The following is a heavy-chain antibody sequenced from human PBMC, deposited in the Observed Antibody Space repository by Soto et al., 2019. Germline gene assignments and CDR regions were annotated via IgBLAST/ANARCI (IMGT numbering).Heavy chain of an antibody. V-gene: IGHV3-11*05. CDR3: ARTRNYICDY. J-gene: IGHJ4*02. Sequence: QVQLVESGGGLVKPGGCLRISCAASGLTFSDYYMSWIRQAPGKGLEWVSCISSSLSYTNYADSVKGRFTISRDNAKNSLYLQMNSLRAEDTAVYYCARTRNYICDYWGQGTLVTVSS. D-gene: IGHD4-4*01. CDR1: GLTFSDYY. CDR2: ISSSLSYT.